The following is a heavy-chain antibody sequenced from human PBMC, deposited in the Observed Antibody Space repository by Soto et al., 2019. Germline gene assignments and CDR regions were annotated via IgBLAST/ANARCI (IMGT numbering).Heavy chain of an antibody. CDR1: GGPFSGYY. CDR2: INHGGST. J-gene: IGHJ6*02. Sequence: SETLSLTCAVYGGPFSGYYWNWIRQPPGKGLEWIGEINHGGSTNYNPSLKSRVTLSLDTSKNQFSLKRSSMTAADTAVYYCARDFLYYYGMDVWGQGTTVTVSS. V-gene: IGHV4-34*01. CDR3: ARDFLYYYGMDV.